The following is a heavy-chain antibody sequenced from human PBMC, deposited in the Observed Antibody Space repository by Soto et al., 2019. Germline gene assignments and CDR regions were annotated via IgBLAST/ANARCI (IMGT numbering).Heavy chain of an antibody. D-gene: IGHD1-7*01. Sequence: PGGSLSLSCAASGFIVSDNYINWVRQAPGKGLEWVSVTYTGGYTYYADSVKGRFTISRDNSKNTLYLQMNSLRAEDTAVYYCAREVSGTSFDYWGQGTLVTVSS. V-gene: IGHV3-53*01. J-gene: IGHJ4*02. CDR2: TYTGGYT. CDR1: GFIVSDNY. CDR3: AREVSGTSFDY.